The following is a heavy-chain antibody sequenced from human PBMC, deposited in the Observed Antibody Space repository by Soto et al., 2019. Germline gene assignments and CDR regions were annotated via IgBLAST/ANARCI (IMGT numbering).Heavy chain of an antibody. CDR2: INPNSGGT. V-gene: IGHV1-2*04. J-gene: IGHJ4*02. CDR3: ARGQTMYYYDSSGYYSGPSYYFDY. Sequence: GASVKVSCKASGYTFTGYYMHWVRQAPGQGLEWMGWINPNSGGTNYAQKFQGWVTMTRDTSISTAYMELSRLRSDDTAVYYCARGQTMYYYDSSGYYSGPSYYFDYWGQGTLVTVSS. D-gene: IGHD3-22*01. CDR1: GYTFTGYY.